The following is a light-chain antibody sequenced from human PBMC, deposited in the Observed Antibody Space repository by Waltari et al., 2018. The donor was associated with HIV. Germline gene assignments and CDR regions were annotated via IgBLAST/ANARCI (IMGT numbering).Light chain of an antibody. CDR1: SSNVGRDN. J-gene: IGLJ1*01. CDR2: NDS. V-gene: IGLV1-47*01. CDR3: AAWDNILSGYV. Sequence: QSALTQPPSTSGTPGQRVTMSCSGSSSNVGRDNVYWYQQIPGTAPKLLIYNDSQRPSGVPDRFSGSKSGTSASLAISGLRSEDEADYYCAAWDNILSGYVFGTGTKVTVL.